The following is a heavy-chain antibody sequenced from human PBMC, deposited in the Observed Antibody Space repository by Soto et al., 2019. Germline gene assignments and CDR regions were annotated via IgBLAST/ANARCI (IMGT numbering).Heavy chain of an antibody. CDR3: DGSDF. D-gene: IGHD1-26*01. J-gene: IGHJ4*02. Sequence: GGSLRLSCAASGFTFSTYAMSWARQAPGRGLEWVATISGRGTNTFYADSVRGRFTISRDNSKNTLYLQMESLRVDDTAVYYCDGSDFWGQGTMVTVSS. V-gene: IGHV3-23*01. CDR1: GFTFSTYA. CDR2: ISGRGTNT.